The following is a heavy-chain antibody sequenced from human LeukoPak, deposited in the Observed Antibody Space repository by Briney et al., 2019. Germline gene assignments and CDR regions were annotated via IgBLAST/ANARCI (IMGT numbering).Heavy chain of an antibody. D-gene: IGHD2-15*01. CDR3: ARGVAVLAAFDN. CDR2: IYYGGST. CDR1: GDSISSGYY. V-gene: IGHV4-31*03. J-gene: IGHJ4*02. Sequence: SETLSLTCIVSGDSISSGYYWSWIRQLPGKGLEWIGYIYYGGSTFYSPSLKSRVTISVDPPKNQFSLELSSVTAADTAVYYCARGVAVLAAFDNWGQGTLVTVSS.